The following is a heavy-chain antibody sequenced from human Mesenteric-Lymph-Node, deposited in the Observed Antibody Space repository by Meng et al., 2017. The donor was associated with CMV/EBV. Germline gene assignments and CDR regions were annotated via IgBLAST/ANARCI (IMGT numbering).Heavy chain of an antibody. CDR1: GYTFTSYA. V-gene: IGHV1-18*01. CDR2: ISAYNGNT. Sequence: ASVKVSCKTSGYTFTSYAMNWVRQAPGQGLEWVGWISAYNGNTNYAQKLQGRVTMTTDTSTSTAYMELRSLRSDDTAVYYCARIETLRNGGYVCWGQGTLVTVSS. CDR3: ARIETLRNGGYVC. J-gene: IGHJ4*02. D-gene: IGHD5-12*01.